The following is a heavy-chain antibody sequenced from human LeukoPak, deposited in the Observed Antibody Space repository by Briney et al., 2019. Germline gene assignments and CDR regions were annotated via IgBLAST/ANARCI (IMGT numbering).Heavy chain of an antibody. J-gene: IGHJ6*02. CDR3: ARDPTIFGVVRTYYYYYGMDV. D-gene: IGHD3-3*01. CDR1: GFTFNNYD. CDR2: ISNTGSTI. V-gene: IGHV3-48*03. Sequence: GGSLRLSCAASGFTFNNYDMNWVRQAPGKGLEWVSYISNTGSTIYYADSVKGRFTISRDNAKNSLYLQMNSLRAEDTAVYYCARDPTIFGVVRTYYYYYGMDVWGQGTMVTVSS.